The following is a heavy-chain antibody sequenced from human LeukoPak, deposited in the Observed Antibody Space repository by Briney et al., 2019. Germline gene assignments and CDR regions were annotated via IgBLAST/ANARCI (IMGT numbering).Heavy chain of an antibody. D-gene: IGHD4-17*01. J-gene: IGHJ4*02. V-gene: IGHV4-59*01. Sequence: SETLSLTCFVSGGSIGYYYWSWIRQPPGKGLEWIGYIYYTGSSGSTNYNPSLKSRVTISVDTSKKHFSLQLSAVTAADTAVYYCARVEDSTDYGDYVHWGQGTLVTVSS. CDR1: GGSIGYYY. CDR2: IYYTGSSGST. CDR3: ARVEDSTDYGDYVH.